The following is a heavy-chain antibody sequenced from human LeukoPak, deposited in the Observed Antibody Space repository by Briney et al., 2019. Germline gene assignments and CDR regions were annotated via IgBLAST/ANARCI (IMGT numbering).Heavy chain of an antibody. CDR3: ARGNEWFGEFDYYYYYMDV. D-gene: IGHD3-10*01. Sequence: SETLSLTCTVSGGSISSYYWSWIRQPPGKGLEWIGYIYYSGSTNYNPSLKSRVTISVDTSKNQFSLKLSSVTAADTAVYYCARGNEWFGEFDYYYYYMDVWGKGTTVTVSS. V-gene: IGHV4-59*01. J-gene: IGHJ6*03. CDR1: GGSISSYY. CDR2: IYYSGST.